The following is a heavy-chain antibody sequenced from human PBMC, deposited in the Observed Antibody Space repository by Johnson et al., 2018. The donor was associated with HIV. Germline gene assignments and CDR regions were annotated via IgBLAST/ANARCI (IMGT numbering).Heavy chain of an antibody. CDR3: AKDEEGYCSGGSCYANAFDI. CDR2: TSNDEGDK. V-gene: IGHV3-30*04. D-gene: IGHD2-15*01. Sequence: QEKLVESGGGVVQPGKSLRLSCAASGFPFRAYAMHWVRQAPGKGLEWAAATSNDEGDKFYADSVKGRFTISRDNSKNTLYLQMNSLRAEDTAVYYCAKDEEGYCSGGSCYANAFDIWGQGTMVTVSS. CDR1: GFPFRAYA. J-gene: IGHJ3*02.